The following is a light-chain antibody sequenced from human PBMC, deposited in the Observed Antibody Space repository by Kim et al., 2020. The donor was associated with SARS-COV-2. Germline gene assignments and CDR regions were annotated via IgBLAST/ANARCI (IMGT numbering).Light chain of an antibody. Sequence: QSVLTQPPSASGTPGQRVTISCSGSSSNIGSNNVNWYQQLSGTAPKLLIYSVNQRPSGVPDRFSGSKSGTSASLAISGLQSEDDADYYCVAWDDSLNGPVFGGGTQLTVL. CDR1: SSNIGSNN. J-gene: IGLJ3*02. V-gene: IGLV1-44*01. CDR2: SVN. CDR3: VAWDDSLNGPV.